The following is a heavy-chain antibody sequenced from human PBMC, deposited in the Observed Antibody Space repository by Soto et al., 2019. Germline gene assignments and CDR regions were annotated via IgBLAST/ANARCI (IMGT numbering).Heavy chain of an antibody. D-gene: IGHD2-21*02. Sequence: SVKVSCKASGGTFSSYAISWVRQAPGQGLEWMGGITPIFGTANYAQKFQGRVTITADKSTSTAYMELSSLRSEDTAVYYCARRPLAYCGGDCQDWYFDLWGRGTLVTVSS. CDR2: ITPIFGTA. CDR1: GGTFSSYA. J-gene: IGHJ2*01. V-gene: IGHV1-69*06. CDR3: ARRPLAYCGGDCQDWYFDL.